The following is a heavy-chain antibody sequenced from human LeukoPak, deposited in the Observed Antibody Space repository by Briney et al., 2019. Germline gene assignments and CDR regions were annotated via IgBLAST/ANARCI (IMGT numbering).Heavy chain of an antibody. V-gene: IGHV4-61*02. CDR2: VYTSGTT. CDR1: RASISSGTYY. Sequence: PSETLSLTCTVSRASISSGTYYWNWNRQPAGKGPEWIGRVYTSGTTNYNPSLRGRVTISVDTSKNQFFLNLSSVTAADTAVYYCVREASAYDYLPSRNYYYMDVWRKGTTVTVSS. CDR3: VREASAYDYLPSRNYYYMDV. J-gene: IGHJ6*03. D-gene: IGHD5-12*01.